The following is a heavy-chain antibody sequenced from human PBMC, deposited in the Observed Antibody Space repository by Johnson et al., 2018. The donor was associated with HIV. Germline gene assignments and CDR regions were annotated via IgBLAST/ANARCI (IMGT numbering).Heavy chain of an antibody. D-gene: IGHD3-16*01. J-gene: IGHJ3*02. CDR2: ISYDGSDK. Sequence: QVKLVESGGGVVQPGRSLRLSCAASGFTFSSYAMHWVRQAPGKGLEWVAVISYDGSDKDYADSVKGRFTIARDSSKNTLYLQMNSLRAEDTAVFYCARGALGDWVDAFDIWGQGTMVTVSS. V-gene: IGHV3-30*04. CDR3: ARGALGDWVDAFDI. CDR1: GFTFSSYA.